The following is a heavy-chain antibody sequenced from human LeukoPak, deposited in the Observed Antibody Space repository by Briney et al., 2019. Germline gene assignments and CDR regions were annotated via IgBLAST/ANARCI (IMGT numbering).Heavy chain of an antibody. J-gene: IGHJ4*02. CDR1: GFTFDDYA. CDR2: ISWNSGSI. D-gene: IGHD3-22*01. V-gene: IGHV3-9*01. Sequence: PGGSLRLSCAASGFTFDDYAMPWVRQAPGKGLEWVSGISWNSGSIGYADSVKGRFTISRDNAKNSLYLQMNSLRAEDTALYYCAKDVTYYYDSSLSEWGQGTLVTVSS. CDR3: AKDVTYYYDSSLSE.